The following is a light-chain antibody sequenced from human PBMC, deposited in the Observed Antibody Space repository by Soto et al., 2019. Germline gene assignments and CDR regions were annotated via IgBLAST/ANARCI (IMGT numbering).Light chain of an antibody. CDR1: QFIITF. Sequence: DIHVTQSPSSLAASVGDRVTITCRASQFIITFLNWYQHKPGKAPKLLISDASTLPSGVPSRFSGSGSGTDFTLTISSLQPDDFATYYCQQSHSMPLTFGGGTRVEMK. J-gene: IGKJ4*01. CDR2: DAS. V-gene: IGKV1-39*01. CDR3: QQSHSMPLT.